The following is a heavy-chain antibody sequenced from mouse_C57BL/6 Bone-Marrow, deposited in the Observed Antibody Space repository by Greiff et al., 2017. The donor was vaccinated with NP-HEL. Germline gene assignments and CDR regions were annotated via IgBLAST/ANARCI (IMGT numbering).Heavy chain of an antibody. Sequence: VQLQQSGPGLVAPSQSLSITCTVSGFSLTSYAISWVRQPPGKGLEWLGVIWTGGGTNYNSALKSRLSISKDNSKSQVFLKMNSLKTDDKARYYGATVQSYYYGSRGWFAYWGQGTLVTVSA. D-gene: IGHD1-1*01. CDR3: ATVQSYYYGSRGWFAY. J-gene: IGHJ3*01. CDR1: GFSLTSYA. V-gene: IGHV2-9-1*01. CDR2: IWTGGGT.